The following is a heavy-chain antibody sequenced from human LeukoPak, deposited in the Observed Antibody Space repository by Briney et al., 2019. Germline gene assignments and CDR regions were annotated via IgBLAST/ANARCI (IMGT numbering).Heavy chain of an antibody. V-gene: IGHV4-38-2*02. Sequence: PSETLSLTCTVSDYSFSSGYYWGWIRQPPGKGLEWIGSFSHSGSTNYNPSLKSRVTISVDTSKNQFSLKLSSVTAADTAVYYCATDGRITMISSGIDPWGQGTLVTVSS. D-gene: IGHD3-22*01. CDR3: ATDGRITMISSGIDP. J-gene: IGHJ5*02. CDR2: FSHSGST. CDR1: DYSFSSGYY.